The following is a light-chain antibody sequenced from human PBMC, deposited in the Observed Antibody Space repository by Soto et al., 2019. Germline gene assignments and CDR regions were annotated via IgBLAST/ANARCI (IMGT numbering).Light chain of an antibody. CDR3: SSYTSSSTLL. V-gene: IGLV2-14*01. J-gene: IGLJ2*01. CDR1: SSDVGGYNY. CDR2: EVS. Sequence: QAVVTQPASVSGSPGQSITISCTGTSSDVGGYNYVSWYQQHPGKAPKLMISEVSNRPSGVSNRFSGSKSGNTASLTISGLQAEDEADYYCSSYTSSSTLLFGGGTKLTVL.